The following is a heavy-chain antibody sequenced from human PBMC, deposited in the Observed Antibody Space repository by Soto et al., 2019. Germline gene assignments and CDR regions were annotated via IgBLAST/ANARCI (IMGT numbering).Heavy chain of an antibody. J-gene: IGHJ4*02. CDR3: AREQYNWKI. V-gene: IGHV4-59*01. CDR2: VFHTGNT. D-gene: IGHD1-20*01. Sequence: SETLSLTCSVSGDSIRSYYWTWIRQPPGKGLQWIGYVFHTGNTNYNPSLKSRVTISEDASKNQVSLRLTSVTAADTAVYFCAREQYNWKIWGQGTLVTSPQ. CDR1: GDSIRSYY.